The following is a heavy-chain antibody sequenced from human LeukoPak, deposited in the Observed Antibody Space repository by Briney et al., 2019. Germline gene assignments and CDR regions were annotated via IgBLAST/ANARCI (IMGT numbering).Heavy chain of an antibody. CDR1: GYTFIDFY. J-gene: IGHJ4*02. D-gene: IGHD7-27*01. CDR3: ASGLTGNIDY. V-gene: IGHV1-2*02. Sequence: ASVKVSCKASGYTFIDFYMHWVRQAPGQGLEWMGWINPKNGGTNYAQKFQGRVTMTRDTSISTAYMELSRLRSDDTAVYYCASGLTGNIDYWGQGTLVTVSS. CDR2: INPKNGGT.